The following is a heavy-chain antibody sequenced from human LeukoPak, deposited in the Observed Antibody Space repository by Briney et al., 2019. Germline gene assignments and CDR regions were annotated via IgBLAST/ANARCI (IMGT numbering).Heavy chain of an antibody. J-gene: IGHJ4*02. CDR1: GYTFTSYG. D-gene: IGHD3-16*01. V-gene: IGHV1-18*01. CDR2: ISAYNDNT. CDR3: ARDLDTDYADY. Sequence: ASVKVSCKASGYTFTSYGICWVRQAPGQRLEWMGWISAYNDNTNYAQKLQDRVTMTTDTSTSTAYMELRSLRSNDTAVYYCARDLDTDYADYWGQGTLVTVSS.